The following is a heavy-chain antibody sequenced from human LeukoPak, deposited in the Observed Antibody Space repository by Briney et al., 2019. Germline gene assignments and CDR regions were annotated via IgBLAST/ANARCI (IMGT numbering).Heavy chain of an antibody. J-gene: IGHJ4*02. CDR3: ARGFPDGSGSYAQPFDY. Sequence: GASVKVSCKASGGTFSSYAIRWVRQAPGQGLEWMGGIIPIFGTADYAQKFQGRVTITADKSTSIAYMELSSLRSEDTAVYYCARGFPDGSGSYAQPFDYWGQGTLVTVSS. D-gene: IGHD3-10*01. CDR1: GGTFSSYA. CDR2: IIPIFGTA. V-gene: IGHV1-69*06.